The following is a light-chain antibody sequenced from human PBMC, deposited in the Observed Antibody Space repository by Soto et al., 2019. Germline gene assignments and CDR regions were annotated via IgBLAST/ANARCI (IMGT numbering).Light chain of an antibody. CDR1: RSDVGSQNF. V-gene: IGLV2-14*01. Sequence: QSALTQPASVSGSPGQSITISCTGTRSDVGSQNFVSWHQQHPGKAPKFIIYGVTNRPSGVSDRFSGSKSGNTASLTISGLQADDEADYYCSSYSNSYTWVFGGGTKLTVL. CDR2: GVT. CDR3: SSYSNSYTWV. J-gene: IGLJ3*02.